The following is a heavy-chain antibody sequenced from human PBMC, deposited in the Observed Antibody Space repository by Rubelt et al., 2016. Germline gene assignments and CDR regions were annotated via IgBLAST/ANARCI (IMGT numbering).Heavy chain of an antibody. D-gene: IGHD3-22*01. Sequence: QVQLVQSGAEVKKPGASVKVSCKASGYTFTSYDINWVRQAPGQGLEWMGWINPNSGGPNYAQKFQGRVTMTRETSISTAYMELGRLGSDDTAVDYCARVAIGGHSSGYLFDYWGQGTLVTVSS. J-gene: IGHJ4*02. V-gene: IGHV1-2*02. CDR2: INPNSGGP. CDR1: GYTFTSYD. CDR3: ARVAIGGHSSGYLFDY.